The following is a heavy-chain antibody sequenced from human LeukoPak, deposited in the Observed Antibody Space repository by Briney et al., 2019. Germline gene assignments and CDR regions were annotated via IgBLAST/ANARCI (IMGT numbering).Heavy chain of an antibody. D-gene: IGHD4-17*01. CDR2: IYYSGST. CDR3: ARARDYDPPAIYYYYMDV. J-gene: IGHJ6*03. Sequence: PSETLSLTCTVSGGSISSYYWSWIRQPPGKGLEWIGYIYYSGSTNYNPSLKSRVTISVDTSKNQFSLKLSSVTAADTAVYYCARARDYDPPAIYYYYMDVWGKGTTVTVSS. V-gene: IGHV4-59*01. CDR1: GGSISSYY.